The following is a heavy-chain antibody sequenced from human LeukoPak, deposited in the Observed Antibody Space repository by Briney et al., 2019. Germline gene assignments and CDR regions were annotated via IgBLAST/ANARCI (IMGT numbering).Heavy chain of an antibody. Sequence: GGSLRLSCAASGFTFSSYSMNWVRQAPGKGLEWVSSISSSSSYIYYADSVKGRFTISRDNAKNSLYLQMNSLRAEDTAAYYCARVPGAHFDYWGQGTLVTVSS. V-gene: IGHV3-21*01. D-gene: IGHD3-10*01. CDR2: ISSSSSYI. CDR3: ARVPGAHFDY. CDR1: GFTFSSYS. J-gene: IGHJ4*02.